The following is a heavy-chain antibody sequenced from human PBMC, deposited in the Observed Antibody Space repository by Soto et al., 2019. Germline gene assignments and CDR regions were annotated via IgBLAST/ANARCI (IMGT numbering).Heavy chain of an antibody. D-gene: IGHD1-26*01. CDR3: ARAQYTGSYFDACDI. V-gene: IGHV3-33*03. Sequence: GGSLRLSFAASGFSFSSYGMHWVRQAPGKGLDWVAVIWFDGSNKYYADPVKGRFTISRDNSKNTLYLQMNSLRVEDTAVYYCARAQYTGSYFDACDIWGQGTMVTVSS. CDR2: IWFDGSNK. CDR1: GFSFSSYG. J-gene: IGHJ3*02.